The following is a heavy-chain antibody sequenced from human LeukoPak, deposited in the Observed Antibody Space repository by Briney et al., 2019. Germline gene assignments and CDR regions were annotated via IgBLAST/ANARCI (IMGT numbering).Heavy chain of an antibody. Sequence: GGSLRLSCAAPGFRFRDFAMTWVRQAPGKGPEWVSAIGGRGTSTYYADSLGGRFTISRDNSKDMLYLQMNSLKVEDAATYYCGKEGGAWGQGTKVTVSS. D-gene: IGHD3-16*01. CDR2: IGGRGTST. V-gene: IGHV3-23*01. CDR1: GFRFRDFA. J-gene: IGHJ4*02. CDR3: GKEGGA.